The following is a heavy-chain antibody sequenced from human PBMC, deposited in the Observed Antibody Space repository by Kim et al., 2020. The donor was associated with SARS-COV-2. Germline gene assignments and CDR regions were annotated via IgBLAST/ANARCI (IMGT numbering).Heavy chain of an antibody. CDR3: ASCPGEFCSGGSCCTLFDP. J-gene: IGHJ5*02. V-gene: IGHV3-11*01. CDR2: ISSSGSTI. Sequence: GGSLRLSCAASGFTFSDYYMSWIRQAPGKGLEWVSYISSSGSTIYYTDSVKGRFTISRDNAKNSLYLQMNSLRAEDTAVYYCASCPGEFCSGGSCCTLFDPWGQGTLVTVSS. D-gene: IGHD2-15*01. CDR1: GFTFSDYY.